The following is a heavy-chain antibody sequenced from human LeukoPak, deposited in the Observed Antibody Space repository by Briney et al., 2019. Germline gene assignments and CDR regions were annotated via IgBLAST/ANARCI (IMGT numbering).Heavy chain of an antibody. CDR1: GYTFTGYY. J-gene: IGHJ3*02. V-gene: IGHV1-2*02. CDR3: ASEAVRFLEWRSVDAFDI. D-gene: IGHD3-3*01. CDR2: TNPNSGGT. Sequence: GASVKVSCKASGYTFTGYYMHWVRQAPGQGLEWMGWTNPNSGGTNYAQKFQGRVTMTRDTSISTAYMELSRLRSDDTAVYYCASEAVRFLEWRSVDAFDIWGQGTMVTVSS.